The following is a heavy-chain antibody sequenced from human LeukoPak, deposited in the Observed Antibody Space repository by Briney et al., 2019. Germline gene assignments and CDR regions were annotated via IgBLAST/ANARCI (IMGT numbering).Heavy chain of an antibody. D-gene: IGHD4-23*01. CDR1: GFTFSSYG. J-gene: IGHJ6*03. V-gene: IGHV3-33*01. Sequence: GGSLRLSCAASGFTFSSYGMHWVRQAPGKGLEWVAVIWYDGSNKYYADSVKGRFTISRDNSKNTLYLQMNSLRAEDTAVYYCARGNGPVVTCYYYYMDVWGKGTTVTVSS. CDR3: ARGNGPVVTCYYYYMDV. CDR2: IWYDGSNK.